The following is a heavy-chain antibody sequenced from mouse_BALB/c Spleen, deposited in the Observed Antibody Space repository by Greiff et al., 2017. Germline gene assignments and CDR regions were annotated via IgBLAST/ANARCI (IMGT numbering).Heavy chain of an antibody. CDR1: GFTFSSYA. CDR2: ISSGGSYT. Sequence: EVMLVESGGGLVKPGGSLKLSCAASGFTFSSYAMSWVRQSPEKRLEWVAEISSGGSYTYYPDTVTGRFTISRDNAKNTLYLEMSSLRSEDTAMYYCARESDGYPDYWGQGTTLTVSS. CDR3: ARESDGYPDY. D-gene: IGHD2-3*01. V-gene: IGHV5-9-4*01. J-gene: IGHJ2*01.